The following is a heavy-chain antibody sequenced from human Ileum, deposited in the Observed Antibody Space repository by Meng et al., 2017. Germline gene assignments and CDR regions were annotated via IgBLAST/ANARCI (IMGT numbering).Heavy chain of an antibody. Sequence: EVQLVECGGGLVQPGGSLRLSCAGSGLTFSAFWMSWVRQAPGKGLEWVSSISSTSGYIYYADSVKGRFTISRDNAKNPLYLQMNSLRAEDTAVYYCARDYWGQGTLVTVSS. CDR2: ISSTSGYI. CDR3: ARDY. J-gene: IGHJ4*02. CDR1: GLTFSAFW. V-gene: IGHV3-21*01.